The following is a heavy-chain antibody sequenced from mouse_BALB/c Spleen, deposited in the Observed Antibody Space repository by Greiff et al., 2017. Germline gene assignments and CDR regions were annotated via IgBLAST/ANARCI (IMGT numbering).Heavy chain of an antibody. CDR3: TNGNYVPDV. J-gene: IGHJ1*01. CDR1: GYTFTDYE. Sequence: QVQLKQSGAELVRPGASVTLSCKASGYTFTDYEMHWVKQTPVHGLEWIGAIDPETGGTAYNQKFKGKATLTADKSSSTAYMELRSLTSEDSAVYYCTNGNYVPDVWGAGTTVTVSS. CDR2: IDPETGGT. V-gene: IGHV1-15*01. D-gene: IGHD2-1*01.